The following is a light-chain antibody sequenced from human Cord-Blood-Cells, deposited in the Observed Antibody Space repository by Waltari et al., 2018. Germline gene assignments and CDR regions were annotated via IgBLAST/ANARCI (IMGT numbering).Light chain of an antibody. CDR1: SSDVGRYNL. V-gene: IGLV2-23*02. CDR2: EVS. CDR3: CSYAGSSTVV. J-gene: IGLJ2*01. Sequence: QSALTQPAPVSGSPGQSLTISCTGTSSDVGRYNLVSWYQQHPGKAPKLMIYEVSKRPSGVSNRFSGSKSGNTASLTISGLQAEDEADYYCCSYAGSSTVVFGGGTKLTVL.